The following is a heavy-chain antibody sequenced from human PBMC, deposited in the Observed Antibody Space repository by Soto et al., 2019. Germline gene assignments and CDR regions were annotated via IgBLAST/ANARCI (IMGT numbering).Heavy chain of an antibody. CDR3: AKRKYDILTGFYTSGMDV. J-gene: IGHJ6*02. CDR1: GFTFSSYA. Sequence: GGSLRLSCAASGFTFSSYAMNWVRRAPGKGLEWVSAISGSGGYTYYADSVKGRFTISRDNSKNTLWLQMNSLRAEDTAVYYCAKRKYDILTGFYTSGMDVWGQGTTVTVSS. CDR2: ISGSGGYT. V-gene: IGHV3-23*01. D-gene: IGHD3-9*01.